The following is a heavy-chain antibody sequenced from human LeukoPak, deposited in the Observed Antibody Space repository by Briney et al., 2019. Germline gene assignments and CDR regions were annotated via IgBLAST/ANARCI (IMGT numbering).Heavy chain of an antibody. CDR2: IYTSGST. Sequence: SETLSLTCTVSGGSISSGSYYWSWIRQPAGKGLEWIGRIYTSGSTNYNPSLKSRVTISVDTSKNQFSLKLSSVTAADTAVYYCARVYGSGKGGAFDIWGQGTMVTVSS. J-gene: IGHJ3*02. D-gene: IGHD3-10*01. V-gene: IGHV4-61*02. CDR1: GGSISSGSYY. CDR3: ARVYGSGKGGAFDI.